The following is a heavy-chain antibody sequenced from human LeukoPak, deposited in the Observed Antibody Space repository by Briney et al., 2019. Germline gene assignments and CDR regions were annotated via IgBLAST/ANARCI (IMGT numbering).Heavy chain of an antibody. CDR3: ARGPPNYYGSGSYYGWFDP. CDR2: INHSGST. Sequence: SETLSLTCAVYGGSFSGYYWSWIRQPPGKGLEWIGEINHSGSTNYNPSLKSRVTMSVDTSKNQFSLKLSSVTAADTAVYYCARGPPNYYGSGSYYGWFDPWGQGTLVTVSS. D-gene: IGHD3-10*01. J-gene: IGHJ5*02. CDR1: GGSFSGYY. V-gene: IGHV4-34*01.